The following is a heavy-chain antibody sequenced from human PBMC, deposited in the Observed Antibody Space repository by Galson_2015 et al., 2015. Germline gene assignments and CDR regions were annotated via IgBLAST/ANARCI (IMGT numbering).Heavy chain of an antibody. CDR3: ASSFGYYDFWSGYLGTFDY. CDR1: GGSISSYY. D-gene: IGHD3-3*01. CDR2: IYYSGST. J-gene: IGHJ4*02. V-gene: IGHV4-59*08. Sequence: SETLSLTCTVSGGSISSYYWSWIRRPPGKGLEWIGYIYYSGSTNYNPSLKSRVTISVDTSKNQFSLKLSSVTAADTAVYYCASSFGYYDFWSGYLGTFDYWGQGTLVTVSS.